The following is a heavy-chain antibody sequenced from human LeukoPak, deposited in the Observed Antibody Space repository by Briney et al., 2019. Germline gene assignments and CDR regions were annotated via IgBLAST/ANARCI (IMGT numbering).Heavy chain of an antibody. CDR2: IYYSGSA. CDR1: GGSISSGGYY. V-gene: IGHV4-61*08. D-gene: IGHD6-13*01. J-gene: IGHJ4*02. Sequence: SQTLSLTCTVSGGSISSGGYYWSWIRQPPGKGLEWIGYIYYSGSANYNPSLKSRVTISADTSKNQFSLKLTSVTAADTAVYYCARANQQLSDLDYWGQGTLVTVSS. CDR3: ARANQQLSDLDY.